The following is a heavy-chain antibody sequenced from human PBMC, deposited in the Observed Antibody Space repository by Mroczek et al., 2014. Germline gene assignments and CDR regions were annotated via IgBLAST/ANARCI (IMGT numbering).Heavy chain of an antibody. CDR1: GFTFSSYG. V-gene: IGHV3-30*18. D-gene: IGHD3-10*01. CDR2: ISYDGSNK. CDR3: AKETFELVRAFDI. J-gene: IGHJ3*02. Sequence: ESGGGVVQPGRSLRLSCAASGFTFSSYGMHWVRQAPGKGLEWVAVISYDGSNKYYADSVKGRFTISRDNSKNTLYLQMNSLRAEDTAVYYCAKETFELVRAFDIWGQGTMVTVSS.